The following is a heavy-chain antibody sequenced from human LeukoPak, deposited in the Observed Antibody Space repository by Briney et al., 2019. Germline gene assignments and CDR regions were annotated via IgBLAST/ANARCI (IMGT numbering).Heavy chain of an antibody. D-gene: IGHD1-1*01. J-gene: IGHJ6*03. CDR2: IDPNSGGT. CDR1: GYTFTGYY. Sequence: ASVKVSCKASGYTFTGYYMHWVRQAPGQGLEWMGWIDPNSGGTNYAQKFQGRVTMTRDTSISTAYMELSRLRSDDTAVYYCARDQEGTSLYYYYYYMDVWGKGTTVTVSS. CDR3: ARDQEGTSLYYYYYYMDV. V-gene: IGHV1-2*02.